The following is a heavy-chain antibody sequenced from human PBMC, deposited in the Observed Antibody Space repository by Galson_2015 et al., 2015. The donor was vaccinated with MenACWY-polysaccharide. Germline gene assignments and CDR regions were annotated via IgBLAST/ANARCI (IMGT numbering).Heavy chain of an antibody. CDR2: IIGSALET. V-gene: IGHV3-23*01. CDR3: AKKGCLTTNCEANWFHP. D-gene: IGHD2-21*01. Sequence: LRLSCAASGFTFSNYAMTWVRQTPTKGLEWVSTIIGSALETYYADSVKGRFTISRDNSKNTLYLQMNNLKAEDTAVYYCAKKGCLTTNCEANWFHPWGQGTPVTVSS. CDR1: GFTFSNYA. J-gene: IGHJ5*02.